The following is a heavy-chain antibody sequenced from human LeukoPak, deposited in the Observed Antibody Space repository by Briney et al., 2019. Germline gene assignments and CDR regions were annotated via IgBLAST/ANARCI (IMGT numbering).Heavy chain of an antibody. V-gene: IGHV4-34*01. CDR2: INHSGST. Sequence: SETLSLTCAVYGGSFNDYYGSWFRQPPGKGLEWIGEINHSGSTNYNPSLKSRVTISVDTSKNQFSLKPSSVTAADTAVYYCAYSSDYQQRWGQGTLVTVSS. D-gene: IGHD3-22*01. CDR3: AYSSDYQQR. J-gene: IGHJ1*01. CDR1: GGSFNDYY.